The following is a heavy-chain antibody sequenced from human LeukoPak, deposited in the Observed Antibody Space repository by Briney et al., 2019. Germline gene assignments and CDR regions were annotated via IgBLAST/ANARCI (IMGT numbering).Heavy chain of an antibody. Sequence: SETLSLTCTVSGGSISSYYWSWIRQPAGKGLEWIGRIYTSGSTNYNPSLKSRVTMSVDTSKTQFSLKLRSVSAADTAVYYCARHSWMQLWGGWGQGTRVTVSS. CDR1: GGSISSYY. J-gene: IGHJ4*02. CDR2: IYTSGST. V-gene: IGHV4-4*07. D-gene: IGHD5-18*01. CDR3: ARHSWMQLWGG.